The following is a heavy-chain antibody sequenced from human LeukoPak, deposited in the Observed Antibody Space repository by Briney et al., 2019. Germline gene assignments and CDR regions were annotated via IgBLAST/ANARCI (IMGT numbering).Heavy chain of an antibody. CDR3: GRWGIVATIDY. J-gene: IGHJ4*02. CDR1: GFSFTSAW. CDR2: ISPEGTEK. D-gene: IGHD2-15*01. V-gene: IGHV3-7*01. Sequence: GSLRLSCEASGFSFTSAWMAWVRQAPGQGLEWVANISPEGTEKSYVGSVRGRFTISRDDAKKTVYLQTDSLRVEDTAFYYCGRWGIVATIDYWGQGILVTVSS.